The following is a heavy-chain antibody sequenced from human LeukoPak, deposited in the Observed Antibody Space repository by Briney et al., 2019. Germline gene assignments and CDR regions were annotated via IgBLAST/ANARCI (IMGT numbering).Heavy chain of an antibody. CDR3: ARDRGCSSTSCYMTGGWFDP. V-gene: IGHV1-18*01. CDR1: VYTFTSYG. D-gene: IGHD2-2*02. J-gene: IGHJ5*02. CDR2: ISAYNGNT. Sequence: ASVKVSCKASVYTFTSYGISWVRQAPGQGLEWMGWISAYNGNTNYAQKLQGRVTMTTDTSTSTAYIELRSLRSDDTAVYYCARDRGCSSTSCYMTGGWFDPWGQGTLVTVSS.